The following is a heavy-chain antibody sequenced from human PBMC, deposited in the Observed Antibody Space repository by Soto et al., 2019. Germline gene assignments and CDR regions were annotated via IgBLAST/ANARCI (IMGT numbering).Heavy chain of an antibody. CDR3: AREGCSGGSCYSGWFDP. CDR1: GYTFTSYD. V-gene: IGHV1-8*01. Sequence: ASVKVSCKASGYTFTSYDINWVRQATGQGLGWMGWMNPNSGNTGYAQKFQGRVTMTRNTSISTAYMELSSLRSEDTAVYYCAREGCSGGSCYSGWFDPWGQGTLVTVSS. D-gene: IGHD2-15*01. J-gene: IGHJ5*02. CDR2: MNPNSGNT.